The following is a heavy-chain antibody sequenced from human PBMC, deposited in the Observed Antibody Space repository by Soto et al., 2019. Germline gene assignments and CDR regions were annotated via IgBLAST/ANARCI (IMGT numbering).Heavy chain of an antibody. D-gene: IGHD6-6*01. CDR2: IKSNADGGTT. V-gene: IGHV3-15*07. Sequence: EVQLVESGGGLVKPGGSLRLSCAASGFTFTNAWMNWVRQAPGKGLEWVGRIKSNADGGTTDYAAPVKGRFTISRDDSKNTLYGQVNSLKTEDTAVYYCTTPYCSSRERYYYYGMDVWGQGTTVTVSS. CDR3: TTPYCSSRERYYYYGMDV. CDR1: GFTFTNAW. J-gene: IGHJ6*02.